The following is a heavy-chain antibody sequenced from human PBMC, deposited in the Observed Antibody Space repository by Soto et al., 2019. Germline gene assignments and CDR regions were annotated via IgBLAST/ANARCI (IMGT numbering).Heavy chain of an antibody. J-gene: IGHJ4*02. V-gene: IGHV1-69*04. CDR3: ARDELTVDY. CDR2: IIPILGIA. CDR1: GGTFSSYT. D-gene: IGHD1-26*01. Sequence: GASVKVSCKASGGTFSSYTISWVRQAPGQGLEWMGRIIPILGIANYAQKFQGRVTITADESTSTAYMELCSLRSEDTAVYHCARDELTVDYWGQGTLVTVSS.